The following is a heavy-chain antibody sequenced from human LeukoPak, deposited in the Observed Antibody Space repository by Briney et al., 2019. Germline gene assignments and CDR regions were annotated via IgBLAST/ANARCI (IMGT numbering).Heavy chain of an antibody. V-gene: IGHV4-39*07. CDR3: AEGPYCSGGTCSFYFYGLAV. Sequence: SETLSLTCTVSGGSINSTSNYWGWIRQPPGKGLEWIGEINHRGSTNYNPSLKSRVTISEDTSKKQFSLKLTSVTAADTAIYYCAEGPYCSGGTCSFYFYGLAVWGPGTAVTVSS. CDR1: GGSINSTSNY. J-gene: IGHJ6*02. D-gene: IGHD2-15*01. CDR2: INHRGST.